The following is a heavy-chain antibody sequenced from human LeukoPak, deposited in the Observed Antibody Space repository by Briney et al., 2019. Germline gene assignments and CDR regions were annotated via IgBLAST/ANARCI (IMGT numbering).Heavy chain of an antibody. V-gene: IGHV3-23*01. Sequence: GGSLRLSCAASGFTFRNYAMSWVRQAPGRGLEWVSYISSDGSTSYADSVKGRFTISRDNSKNTLFLQMNSLRAEDTAVYYCARTTKDSSGYYYDDYWGQGTLVTVSS. J-gene: IGHJ4*02. CDR2: ISSDGST. CDR1: GFTFRNYA. CDR3: ARTTKDSSGYYYDDY. D-gene: IGHD3-22*01.